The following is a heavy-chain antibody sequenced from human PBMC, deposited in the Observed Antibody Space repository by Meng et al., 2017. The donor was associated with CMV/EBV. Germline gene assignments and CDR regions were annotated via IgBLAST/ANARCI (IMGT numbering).Heavy chain of an antibody. CDR3: ARGGGGEWELLHYFDY. D-gene: IGHD1-26*01. CDR1: GGSFSGYY. Sequence: QVQLQQWGAGLFKPWETLSLTCAVYGGSFSGYYWSWIRQPPGKGLEWIGEINHSGSTNYNPSLKSRVTISVDTSKNQFSLKLSSVTAADTAVYYCARGGGGEWELLHYFDYWGQGTLVTVSS. CDR2: INHSGST. V-gene: IGHV4-34*01. J-gene: IGHJ4*02.